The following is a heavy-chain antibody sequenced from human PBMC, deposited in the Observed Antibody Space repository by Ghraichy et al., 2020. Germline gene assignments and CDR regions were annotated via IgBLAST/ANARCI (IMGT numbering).Heavy chain of an antibody. D-gene: IGHD6-19*01. V-gene: IGHV4-59*08. CDR1: GGSISSYY. CDR3: ARQTIEWGSGWSSVTGGMDV. Sequence: SETLSLTCTVSGGSISSYYWSWIRQPPGKGLEWIGYIYYSGSTNYNPSLKSRVTISVDTSKNQFSLKLSSVTAADTAVYYCARQTIEWGSGWSSVTGGMDVWGQGTTVTVSS. CDR2: IYYSGST. J-gene: IGHJ6*02.